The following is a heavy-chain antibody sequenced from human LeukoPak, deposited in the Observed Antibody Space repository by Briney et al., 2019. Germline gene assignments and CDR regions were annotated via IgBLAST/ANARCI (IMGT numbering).Heavy chain of an antibody. CDR3: ARGGRFLDD. CDR1: GFSFSSYT. V-gene: IGHV3-21*01. D-gene: IGHD3-3*01. J-gene: IGHJ4*02. CDR2: ISGRSLYI. Sequence: GGSLRLSCAASGFSFSSYTMNRVRQAPGKGLEWVSSISGRSLYIYYADSLKGRFTISRDNAKNSLYLQMNSLRADDTAVYYCARGGRFLDDWGRGTLVTVSS.